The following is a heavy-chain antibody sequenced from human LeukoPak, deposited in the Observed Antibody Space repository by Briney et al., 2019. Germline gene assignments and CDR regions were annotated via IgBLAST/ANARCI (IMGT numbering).Heavy chain of an antibody. CDR2: IKQDGSEK. CDR3: ARDAVGYCSGGSCYSHYYYGMDV. Sequence: GGSVRLSCAGSGFTFSSYWMSWVRQAPGKGLEWVANIKQDGSEKYYVDSVKGRFTISRDNAKNSLYLQMNSLRAEDTAVYYCARDAVGYCSGGSCYSHYYYGMDVWGQGTTVTVSS. CDR1: GFTFSSYW. D-gene: IGHD2-15*01. J-gene: IGHJ6*02. V-gene: IGHV3-7*01.